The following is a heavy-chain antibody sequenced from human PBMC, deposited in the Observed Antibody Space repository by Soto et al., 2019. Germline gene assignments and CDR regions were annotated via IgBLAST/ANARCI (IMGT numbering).Heavy chain of an antibody. J-gene: IGHJ6*02. Sequence: GGSLRLSCAASGFTVSSYSMNWVRQAPGKGLEWVSSISSSSSYIYYADSVKGRFTISRDNAKNSLYLQMNSLRAEDTAVYYCMTAWADYYYYGMDVWGQGTTVTVSS. V-gene: IGHV3-21*01. CDR1: GFTVSSYS. CDR2: ISSSSSYI. CDR3: MTAWADYYYYGMDV. D-gene: IGHD2-21*02.